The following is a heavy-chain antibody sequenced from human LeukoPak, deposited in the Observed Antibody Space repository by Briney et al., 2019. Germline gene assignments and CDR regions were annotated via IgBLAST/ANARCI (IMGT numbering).Heavy chain of an antibody. V-gene: IGHV3-30*18. CDR1: GFTFSSYG. D-gene: IGHD6-13*01. J-gene: IGHJ4*02. CDR3: AKGGVSDSGSWYGDYFDY. CDR2: VSADGSNK. Sequence: GGSLRLSCEASGFTFSSYGMHWVRQAPGKGLEWVAVVSADGSNKQYADSVKGRFTISRDNSKNTLYLQLNSLRTEDTAVYYCAKGGVSDSGSWYGDYFDYWGQGIPVSVSS.